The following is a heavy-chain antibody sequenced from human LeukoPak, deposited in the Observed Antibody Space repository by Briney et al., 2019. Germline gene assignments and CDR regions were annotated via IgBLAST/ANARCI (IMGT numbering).Heavy chain of an antibody. V-gene: IGHV3-53*01. Sequence: PGGSLRLSCAASGLTVSSNYMSWVRQAPGKGLEWVSVTYSGGSTYYADSVKGRFTISRDSSKNTLFLQMNDLTVEDTARYYCARRPGNWGQGILVTVSS. D-gene: IGHD1-14*01. CDR3: ARRPGN. J-gene: IGHJ4*02. CDR2: TYSGGST. CDR1: GLTVSSNY.